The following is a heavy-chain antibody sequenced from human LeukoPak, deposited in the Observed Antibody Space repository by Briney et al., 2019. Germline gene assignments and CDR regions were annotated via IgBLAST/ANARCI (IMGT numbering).Heavy chain of an antibody. Sequence: ASVKVSCKASGYTFTGYYMHWVRQAPGQGLEWMGRINPNSGGTNYALKFQGRVTMTRDTSISTAYMELSRLRSDDTAVYYCARELAALEWSRPSDYYYGMDVWGQGTTVTVSS. J-gene: IGHJ6*02. CDR2: INPNSGGT. CDR1: GYTFTGYY. D-gene: IGHD3-3*01. V-gene: IGHV1-2*06. CDR3: ARELAALEWSRPSDYYYGMDV.